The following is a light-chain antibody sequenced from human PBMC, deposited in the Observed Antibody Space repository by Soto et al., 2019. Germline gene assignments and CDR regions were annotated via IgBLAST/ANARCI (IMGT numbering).Light chain of an antibody. CDR3: SSYTSSSTPYV. Sequence: QSALTQPASVSGSPGQSITISCTGSSSDIGAYDYVSWYQQRPVKAPKLMIFDVTNRPSGVSDRFSGSKSGNTASLTISGLQTEDEADYYCSSYTSSSTPYVFGPGTKLTVL. CDR2: DVT. CDR1: SSDIGAYDY. V-gene: IGLV2-14*01. J-gene: IGLJ1*01.